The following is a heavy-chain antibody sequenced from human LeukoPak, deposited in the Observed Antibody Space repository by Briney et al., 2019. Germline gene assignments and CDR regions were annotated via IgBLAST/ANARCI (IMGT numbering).Heavy chain of an antibody. Sequence: AASVRVSCKVSGGTFSSYVISWVRQSPGHGLEWLGGIVTFFVNANYAPKYKARVTITADESANTSNMELSRLRSADTAAYYCARDRIVRIAVASTYYYYGMDVWGQGTTVTVSS. CDR1: GGTFSSYV. J-gene: IGHJ6*02. V-gene: IGHV1-69*01. CDR3: ARDRIVRIAVASTYYYYGMDV. D-gene: IGHD6-19*01. CDR2: IVTFFVNA.